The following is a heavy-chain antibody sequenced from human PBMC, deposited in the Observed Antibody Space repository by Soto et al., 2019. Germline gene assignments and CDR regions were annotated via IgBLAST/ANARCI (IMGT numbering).Heavy chain of an antibody. CDR1: GGSFSGYY. Sequence: QVQLQQWGAGLLKPSETLSLTCAVYGGSFSGYYWSWIRQPPGKGLEWIGEINHSGSTNYNPSLKSRVTISVDTSKNQFSLKLSSVTAADTAVYYCARGPDDIVLMVYGTLDYWGQGTLVTVSS. J-gene: IGHJ4*02. V-gene: IGHV4-34*01. CDR2: INHSGST. CDR3: ARGPDDIVLMVYGTLDY. D-gene: IGHD2-8*01.